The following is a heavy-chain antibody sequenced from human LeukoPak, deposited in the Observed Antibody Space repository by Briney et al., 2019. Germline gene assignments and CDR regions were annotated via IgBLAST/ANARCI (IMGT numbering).Heavy chain of an antibody. Sequence: GGSLRLSCVASGFTFSSYGMHWVRQAPGKGLEYVSGISDDGGTTYYADSVKGRFTISRDNSKNTLYLQMNSLRAEDMAVYYCAKTWIHLWSPAYWGQGAVVTVSS. CDR2: ISDDGGTT. D-gene: IGHD5-18*01. CDR3: AKTWIHLWSPAY. J-gene: IGHJ1*01. V-gene: IGHV3-64*04. CDR1: GFTFSSYG.